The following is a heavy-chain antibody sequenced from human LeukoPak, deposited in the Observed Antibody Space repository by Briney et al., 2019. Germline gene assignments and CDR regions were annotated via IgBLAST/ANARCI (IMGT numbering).Heavy chain of an antibody. CDR2: IKQDGSEK. CDR3: ARDGATFSGYDWYYYMDV. V-gene: IGHV3-7*01. D-gene: IGHD5-12*01. J-gene: IGHJ6*03. CDR1: RFTFSNYW. Sequence: GGSLRLSCAASRFTFSNYWMSWVRQAPGKGLEWVANIKQDGSEKYYVDSVKGRFTISRDNAKNSMYLKMNSLRAEDTAVYYCARDGATFSGYDWYYYMDVWGKGTTVTVSS.